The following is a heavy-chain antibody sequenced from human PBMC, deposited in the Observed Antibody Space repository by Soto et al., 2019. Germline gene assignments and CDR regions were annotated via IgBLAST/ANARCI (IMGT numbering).Heavy chain of an antibody. J-gene: IGHJ5*02. CDR1: GGSISSGDYY. Sequence: PSETLSLTCTVSGGSISSGDYYWIWIRHPPGKGLEWIGYIYYSGSTYYNPSLKSRVTISVDTSKNQFSLKLSSVTAADTAVYYCASTHYDFWSGYVNWFDPWGQGTLVTVSS. D-gene: IGHD3-3*01. CDR2: IYYSGST. V-gene: IGHV4-30-4*01. CDR3: ASTHYDFWSGYVNWFDP.